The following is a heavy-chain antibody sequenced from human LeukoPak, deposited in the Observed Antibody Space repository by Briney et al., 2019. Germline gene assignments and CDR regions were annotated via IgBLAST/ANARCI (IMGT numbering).Heavy chain of an antibody. V-gene: IGHV1-2*02. D-gene: IGHD3-22*01. CDR2: INPNSGGT. Sequence: GASVKVSCKASGYTFTVYYMHWVRQAPGQGLEWMGWINPNSGGTNYAQKFQGRVTMTRDTSISTAYMELSRLRSDDTAVYYCARGTYYYDSSGYYYESYYYYYGMDVWGQGTTVTVSS. J-gene: IGHJ6*02. CDR1: GYTFTVYY. CDR3: ARGTYYYDSSGYYYESYYYYYGMDV.